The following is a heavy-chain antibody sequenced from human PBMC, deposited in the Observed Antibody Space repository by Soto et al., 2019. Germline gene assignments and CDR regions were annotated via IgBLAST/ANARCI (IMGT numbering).Heavy chain of an antibody. CDR3: AKSPQDIVVVVAATGDAFDI. Sequence: PGGSLRLSCAASGFTFSSYGMHWVRQAPGKGLEWVAVISYDGSNKYYADSVKGRFTISRDNSKNTLYLQMNSLRAEDTAVYYCAKSPQDIVVVVAATGDAFDIWGQGTMVTVSS. D-gene: IGHD2-15*01. CDR1: GFTFSSYG. J-gene: IGHJ3*02. V-gene: IGHV3-30*18. CDR2: ISYDGSNK.